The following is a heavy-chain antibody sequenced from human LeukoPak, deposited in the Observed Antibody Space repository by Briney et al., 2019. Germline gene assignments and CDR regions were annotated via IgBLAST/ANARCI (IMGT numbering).Heavy chain of an antibody. CDR1: GFAFARFA. Sequence: PGGSLRLSCAASGFAFARFALSWVRQAPGKGLEWVSTITGSGGNTYYADSVKGRFTVSRDNSKNTLYLQMNSLRGEDTAVYYCAKDFLRNMVLGFDDWGQGTLVTVSS. CDR3: AKDFLRNMVLGFDD. V-gene: IGHV3-23*01. D-gene: IGHD3-10*01. CDR2: ITGSGGNT. J-gene: IGHJ4*02.